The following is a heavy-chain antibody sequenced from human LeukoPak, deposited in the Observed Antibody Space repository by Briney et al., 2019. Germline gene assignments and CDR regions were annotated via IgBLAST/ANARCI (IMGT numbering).Heavy chain of an antibody. J-gene: IGHJ4*02. CDR1: GYTFTSYD. CDR2: MNPNSGNT. Sequence: ASVKVSCKASGYTFTSYDINWVRQATGQGLEWMGWMNPNSGNTGYAQKFQGRVTMTRNTSISTAYMELSSLRSEDTAVYYCARGWASYYYDSSGYYPGYWGQGTLVTVSS. CDR3: ARGWASYYYDSSGYYPGY. V-gene: IGHV1-8*01. D-gene: IGHD3-22*01.